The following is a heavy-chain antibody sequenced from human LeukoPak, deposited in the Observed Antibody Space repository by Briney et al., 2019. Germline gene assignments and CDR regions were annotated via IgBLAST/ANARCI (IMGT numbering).Heavy chain of an antibody. CDR3: ARGGYYGSGNDFRFDP. J-gene: IGHJ5*02. CDR2: IYYSGST. D-gene: IGHD3-10*01. V-gene: IGHV4-61*01. Sequence: KPSETLSLTCTVSGGSIRSSSYYWSWIRQPPGKGLEWIGYIYYSGSTNYNPSLKSRVTISVDTSKNQFSLKLSSVTAADTAVYYCARGGYYGSGNDFRFDPWGQGTLVTVSS. CDR1: GGSIRSSSYY.